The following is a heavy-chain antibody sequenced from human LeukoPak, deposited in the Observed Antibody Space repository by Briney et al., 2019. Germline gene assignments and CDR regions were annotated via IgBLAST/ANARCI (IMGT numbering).Heavy chain of an antibody. Sequence: GRSLRLSCAASGFTFDDYAMSWVRQAPGKGLEWVSAISGSGGSTYYADSVKGRFTISRDNSKNTLYLQMNSLRAEDTAVYYCAKDLNGDYVPLGNWFDPWGQGTLVTVSS. J-gene: IGHJ5*02. CDR1: GFTFDDYA. CDR3: AKDLNGDYVPLGNWFDP. D-gene: IGHD4-17*01. CDR2: ISGSGGST. V-gene: IGHV3-23*01.